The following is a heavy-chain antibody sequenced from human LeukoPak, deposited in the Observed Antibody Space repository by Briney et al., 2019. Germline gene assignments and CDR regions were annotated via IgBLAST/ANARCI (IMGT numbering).Heavy chain of an antibody. D-gene: IGHD3-10*01. V-gene: IGHV3-53*01. CDR2: MYSGGTT. CDR1: GFTVSNNY. CDR3: ARDNPIGFGQLSARDY. Sequence: GGSLRLSCAASGFTVSNNYMNWVRQAPGKGLEWVSVMYSGGTTYYADSVKGRFSISRDNAKNSLYLQMNSLRDEDTAVYYCARDNPIGFGQLSARDYWGQGTLVTVSS. J-gene: IGHJ4*02.